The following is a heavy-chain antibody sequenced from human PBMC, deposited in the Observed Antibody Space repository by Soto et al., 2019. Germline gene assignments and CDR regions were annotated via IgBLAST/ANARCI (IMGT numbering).Heavy chain of an antibody. Sequence: ASVKVSCKVSGYTLTELSMHWVRQAPGKGLEWMGGFDPEDGETIYAQKFQGRVTMTEDTSTDTAYMELSSLRSEDTAVYYCAVFGVVIGGRCSAPSYYFDYWGQGTLVTV. V-gene: IGHV1-24*01. J-gene: IGHJ4*02. CDR2: FDPEDGET. CDR1: GYTLTELS. CDR3: AVFGVVIGGRCSAPSYYFDY. D-gene: IGHD3-3*01.